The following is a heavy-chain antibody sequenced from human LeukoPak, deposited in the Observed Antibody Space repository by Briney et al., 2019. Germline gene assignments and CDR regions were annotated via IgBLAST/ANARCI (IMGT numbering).Heavy chain of an antibody. CDR3: ARGGAGTTYCDY. J-gene: IGHJ4*02. D-gene: IGHD1-7*01. V-gene: IGHV1-8*01. Sequence: AVKVSCKASRYTFTSYDINGVRQATGQGVEWMVWINPNSGNTRYAHKFQGRVTMTRTPSIATAYMELSSLRSADTAVYYCARGGAGTTYCDYWGQGTLVTVSS. CDR1: RYTFTSYD. CDR2: INPNSGNT.